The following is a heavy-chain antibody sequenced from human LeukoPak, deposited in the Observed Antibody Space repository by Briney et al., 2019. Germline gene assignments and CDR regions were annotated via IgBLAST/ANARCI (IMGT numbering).Heavy chain of an antibody. Sequence: PGGSLRLSCAASGFTFNDSAMNWVRQASGKGLEWVGHIRGKTNSYATAYAASVRGRFTISRDDSKNTAYLQMNSLKTEDAAVYYCTGGSGWYSPDYWGQGTLVTVSS. D-gene: IGHD6-19*01. J-gene: IGHJ4*02. CDR1: GFTFNDSA. V-gene: IGHV3-73*01. CDR3: TGGSGWYSPDY. CDR2: IRGKTNSYAT.